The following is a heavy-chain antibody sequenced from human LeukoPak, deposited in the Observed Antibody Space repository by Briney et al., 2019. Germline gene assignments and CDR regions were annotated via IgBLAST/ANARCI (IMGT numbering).Heavy chain of an antibody. D-gene: IGHD1-1*01. CDR2: IKPDGGET. V-gene: IGHV3-7*01. Sequence: PGGSLRLSCAASGFTFSNNWMSWVRQAPGKGLEWVANIKPDGGETNYVDSVMGRFTSSIDNPKNSLYLQMNSLRAEDTAVYYCRREFGRNEHPDYWGQGTLVTVSS. J-gene: IGHJ4*02. CDR3: RREFGRNEHPDY. CDR1: GFTFSNNW.